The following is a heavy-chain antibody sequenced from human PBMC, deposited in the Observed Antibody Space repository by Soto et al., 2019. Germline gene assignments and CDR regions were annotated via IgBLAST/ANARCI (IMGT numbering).Heavy chain of an antibody. Sequence: GGSLRLSCAASGFTFSGYSMNWVRQAPGKGLEWVSSISSSSSYIYYADSVKGRFTISRDNAKNSLYLQMSSLRVEDTAVYYCARTISMLKGAGFDYWGQGTLVTVSS. CDR1: GFTFSGYS. CDR2: ISSSSSYI. V-gene: IGHV3-21*01. J-gene: IGHJ4*02. D-gene: IGHD3-16*01. CDR3: ARTISMLKGAGFDY.